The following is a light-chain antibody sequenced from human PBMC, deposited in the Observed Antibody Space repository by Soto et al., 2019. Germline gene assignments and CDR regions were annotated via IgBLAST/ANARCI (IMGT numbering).Light chain of an antibody. CDR3: QQYVSSPWT. Sequence: EIGLTQSPGTLSLSPGERATLSCRASQSVSSSFVAWFQQKPGQAPRLLIYGTSSRATDIPDRFSGSGSGTDFTLTINRLEPEDFAMYFCQQYVSSPWTFGQGTKVDIK. V-gene: IGKV3-20*01. J-gene: IGKJ1*01. CDR2: GTS. CDR1: QSVSSSF.